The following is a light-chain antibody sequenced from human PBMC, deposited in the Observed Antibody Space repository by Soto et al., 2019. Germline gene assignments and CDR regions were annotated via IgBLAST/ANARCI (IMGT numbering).Light chain of an antibody. CDR2: AAP. V-gene: IGKV1-39*01. J-gene: IGKJ1*01. CDR3: QQSYSTPRT. CDR1: QSIRIY. Sequence: EIHMTQSESSLSASCGARITITFRASQSIRIYLNWYQQKSGKAPNRVIFAAPTLQSGVPSRFSGSGSGTDFTLTISSLQPEDFATDYCQQSYSTPRTFGQGTIV.